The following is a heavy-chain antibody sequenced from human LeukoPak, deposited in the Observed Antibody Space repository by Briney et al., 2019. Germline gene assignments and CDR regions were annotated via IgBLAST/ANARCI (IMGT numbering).Heavy chain of an antibody. CDR1: GFTFSSYA. CDR3: ARDRGWGPYYGMDV. CDR2: ISYDGSNK. J-gene: IGHJ6*02. V-gene: IGHV3-30*04. D-gene: IGHD3-16*01. Sequence: GGSLRLSCAASGFTFSSYAMHWVRQAPGKGLEWVAVISYDGSNKYYADSVKGRFTISRDNSKNTLYLQMNSLRAEDTAVYYCARDRGWGPYYGMDVWGQGTTVTVSS.